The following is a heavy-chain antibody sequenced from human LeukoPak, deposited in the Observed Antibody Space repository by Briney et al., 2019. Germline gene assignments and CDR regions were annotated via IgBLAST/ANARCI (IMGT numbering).Heavy chain of an antibody. D-gene: IGHD2/OR15-2a*01. CDR2: IESDGGT. Sequence: GGSLRLSCAASGFAFSVSWMHWVRQAPGKGLVWVSVIESDGGTAYADSVKGRFTISRDNAKNTVYLQMNSLRDEDTAVYYCAKDYFGSLEYWGQGTLVTVSS. V-gene: IGHV3-74*03. J-gene: IGHJ4*02. CDR3: AKDYFGSLEY. CDR1: GFAFSVSW.